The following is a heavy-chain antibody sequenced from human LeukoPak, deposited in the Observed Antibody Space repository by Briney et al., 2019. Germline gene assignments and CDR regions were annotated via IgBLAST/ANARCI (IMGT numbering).Heavy chain of an antibody. CDR2: IKQDGSEK. CDR1: GFTVSSNY. D-gene: IGHD2-15*01. CDR3: ARDRWELLSNSYHYCGLDV. Sequence: GGSLRLSCAASGFTVSSNYMSWVRQAPGKGLEWVANIKQDGSEKCYVDSVKGRFTISRDNAKNSLYLQMNSLRAEDTAVYYCARDRWELLSNSYHYCGLDVWGQGTTVTVSS. V-gene: IGHV3-7*01. J-gene: IGHJ6*02.